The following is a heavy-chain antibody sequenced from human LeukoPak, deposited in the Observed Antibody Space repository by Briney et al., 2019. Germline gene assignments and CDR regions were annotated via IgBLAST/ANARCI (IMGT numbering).Heavy chain of an antibody. J-gene: IGHJ1*01. V-gene: IGHV4-39*01. CDR3: AQMEGQWLGTAGLVKH. D-gene: IGHD6-19*01. CDR1: GASMTTPTYF. CDR2: VSHSGNT. Sequence: PSETLSLTCTVSGASMTTPTYFWGWVRQPPGKGLEWIGTVSHSGNTYYNPSLTSRLSMPVDTSKKQFSLSLTSVTAADTAVYYCAQMEGQWLGTAGLVKHWGQGTLVTVSS.